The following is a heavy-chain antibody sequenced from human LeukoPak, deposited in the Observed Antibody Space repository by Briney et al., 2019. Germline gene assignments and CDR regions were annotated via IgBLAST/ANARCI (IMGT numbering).Heavy chain of an antibody. CDR3: ARVPYYDSSGYYLYYYYGMDV. CDR1: GGSISSYY. CDR2: IYYSGST. Sequence: SETLSLTCTVSGGSISSYYWSWIRQPPGKGLEWIGYIYYSGSTNYNPSLKSRVTISVDTSMNQFSLKLSSVTAADTAVYYCARVPYYDSSGYYLYYYYGMDVWGQGTTVTVSS. D-gene: IGHD3-22*01. J-gene: IGHJ6*02. V-gene: IGHV4-59*01.